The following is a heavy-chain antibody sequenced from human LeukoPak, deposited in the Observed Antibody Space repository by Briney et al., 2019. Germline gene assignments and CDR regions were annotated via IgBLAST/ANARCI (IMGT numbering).Heavy chain of an antibody. CDR3: ARGTTSSTLPYYYYFMDV. CDR1: GYTFSGYY. CDR2: INPNSGGT. D-gene: IGHD1-7*01. Sequence: ASVKVSCKASGYTFSGYYMHWVRQAPGQGLEWMGWINPNSGGTNYAQKFQGRVTMTRDTSISTAYMELSRLISDDTAVYYCARGTTSSTLPYYYYFMDVWGKGTTVTVSS. V-gene: IGHV1-2*02. J-gene: IGHJ6*03.